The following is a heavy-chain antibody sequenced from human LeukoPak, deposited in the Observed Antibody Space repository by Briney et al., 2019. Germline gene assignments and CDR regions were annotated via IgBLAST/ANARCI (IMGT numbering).Heavy chain of an antibody. CDR1: GFTLSNAW. V-gene: IGHV3-15*01. Sequence: PGGSLRLSCAASGFTLSNAWLSWVRQAPGKGLEWVGRLKSKPDGGTTDYAAPVKGRFTISRDDSKNTLYLQMNSLKTEDTAVYYCTADLGIQLWRKYYFDYWGQGTLVTVSS. CDR2: LKSKPDGGTT. CDR3: TADLGIQLWRKYYFDY. D-gene: IGHD5-18*01. J-gene: IGHJ4*02.